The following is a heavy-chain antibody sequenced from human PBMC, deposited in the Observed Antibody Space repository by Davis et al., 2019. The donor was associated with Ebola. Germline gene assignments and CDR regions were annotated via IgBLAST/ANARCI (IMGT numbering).Heavy chain of an antibody. CDR2: ISAYNGNT. CDR3: ARDRSIAVAGPFDY. D-gene: IGHD6-19*01. CDR1: GYTFTSYG. V-gene: IGHV1-18*01. Sequence: ASVQVSCKASGYTFTSYGISWVRQAPGQGLEWMGWISAYNGNTNYALKLQGRVTMTTGTSTSTAYMELRSLRSDDTAVYYCARDRSIAVAGPFDYWGQGTLVTVSS. J-gene: IGHJ4*02.